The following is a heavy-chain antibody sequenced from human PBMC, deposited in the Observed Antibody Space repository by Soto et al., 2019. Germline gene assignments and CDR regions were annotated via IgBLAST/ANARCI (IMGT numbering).Heavy chain of an antibody. CDR1: GGTFSSYA. CDR3: AGGGGITGTPRDYYGMDV. D-gene: IGHD1-7*01. J-gene: IGHJ6*02. V-gene: IGHV1-69*13. Sequence: ASVKLSCKASGGTFSSYAIIWVRQAPGQGLEWMGGIIPIFGTANYAQKFQGRVTITADESTSTAYMELSSLRSEDTAVYYCAGGGGITGTPRDYYGMDVWGQGTTVTVSS. CDR2: IIPIFGTA.